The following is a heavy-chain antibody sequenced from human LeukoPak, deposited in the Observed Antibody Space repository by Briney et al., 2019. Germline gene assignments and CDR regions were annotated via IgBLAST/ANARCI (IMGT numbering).Heavy chain of an antibody. V-gene: IGHV3-23*01. CDR3: VRDGLQFLDYFDY. CDR1: GFNLSNYT. Sequence: GFLRIFCAASGFNLSNYTMSWVRQAPGKGLEWVSAISGSGAYTYYADSVKGRFTISRDNSKNTLYLQMNSLRAEDTAVYYCVRDGLQFLDYFDYWGQGTLVTVSS. D-gene: IGHD5-24*01. J-gene: IGHJ4*02. CDR2: ISGSGAYT.